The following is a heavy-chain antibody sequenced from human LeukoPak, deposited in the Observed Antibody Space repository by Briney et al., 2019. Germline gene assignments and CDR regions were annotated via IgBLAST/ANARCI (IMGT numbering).Heavy chain of an antibody. J-gene: IGHJ6*02. CDR2: ISYDGSNK. CDR3: ARDLVYATQDDYYYSGMDV. V-gene: IGHV3-30-3*01. CDR1: GFTFSSYA. Sequence: GGSLRLSCAASGFTFSSYAMHWVRQAPGKGLEWVAVISYDGSNKYYADSVKGRFTISRDNSKNTLYLQMNSLRAEDTAVYYCARDLVYATQDDYYYSGMDVWGQGTTVTVSS. D-gene: IGHD2-8*01.